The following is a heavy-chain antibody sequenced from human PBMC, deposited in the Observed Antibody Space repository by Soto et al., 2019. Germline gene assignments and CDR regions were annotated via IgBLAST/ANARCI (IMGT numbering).Heavy chain of an antibody. CDR3: AKDYGINYYGSGSPSWFDP. J-gene: IGHJ5*02. Sequence: GGSLRLSCAASGFTFSSYAMSWVRQAPGKGLEWVSAISGSGGSTYYADSVRGRFTISRDNSKNTLYLQMNSLRAEDTAVYYCAKDYGINYYGSGSPSWFDPWGQGTLVTSPQ. D-gene: IGHD3-10*01. CDR2: ISGSGGST. CDR1: GFTFSSYA. V-gene: IGHV3-23*01.